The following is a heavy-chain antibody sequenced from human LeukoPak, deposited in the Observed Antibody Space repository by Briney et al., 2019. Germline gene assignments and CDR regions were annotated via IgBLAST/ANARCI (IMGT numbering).Heavy chain of an antibody. D-gene: IGHD5-24*01. CDR1: GYSFTSYW. CDR3: ARHGTSRDGYNLYYYYYMDV. CDR2: IYPGDSDT. J-gene: IGHJ6*03. Sequence: GESLKISCKGSGYSFTSYWIGWVRQMPGKGLEWMGIIYPGDSDTRYSPSFQGQVTISADKSISTAYLQWSSLKAPDTAMYYCARHGTSRDGYNLYYYYYMDVWGKGTTVTVSS. V-gene: IGHV5-51*01.